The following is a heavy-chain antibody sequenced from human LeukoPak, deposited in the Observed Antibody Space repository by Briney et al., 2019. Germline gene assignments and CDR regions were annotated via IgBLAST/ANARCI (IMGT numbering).Heavy chain of an antibody. D-gene: IGHD2-2*02. CDR2: ISAYNGNT. Sequence: ASVKVSCKASGGTFSSYGISWVRQAPGQGLEWMGWISAYNGNTNYAQKLQGRVTMTTDTSTSTAYTELRSLRSDDTAVYYCARDGSIVVVPAAIDYYYGMDVWGQGTTVTVSS. CDR3: ARDGSIVVVPAAIDYYYGMDV. CDR1: GGTFSSYG. V-gene: IGHV1-18*01. J-gene: IGHJ6*02.